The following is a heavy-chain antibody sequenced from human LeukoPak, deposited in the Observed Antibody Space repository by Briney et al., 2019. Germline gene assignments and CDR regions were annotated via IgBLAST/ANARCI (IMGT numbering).Heavy chain of an antibody. D-gene: IGHD3-10*01. CDR3: VPLTDGSIDY. V-gene: IGHV3-66*01. J-gene: IGHJ4*02. CDR2: IYTGGSP. Sequence: GGSLRLSCAASTFTVSTNYMTWVRQAPGKGLEWVSMIYTGGSPYYADSVKGRFTISRGNSKNTLNLQMNSLRAEDTAVYYCVPLTDGSIDYWGQGTLVTVSS. CDR1: TFTVSTNY.